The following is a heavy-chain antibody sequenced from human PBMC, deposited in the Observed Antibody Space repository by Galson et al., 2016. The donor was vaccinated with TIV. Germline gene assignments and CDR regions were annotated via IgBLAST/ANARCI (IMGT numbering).Heavy chain of an antibody. CDR1: GFNFGFYG. J-gene: IGHJ4*02. V-gene: IGHV3-33*01. D-gene: IGHD2-8*02. CDR2: IGHDGNWK. CDR3: ARDFRTGKYCDY. Sequence: SLRLSCAASGFNFGFYGMHWVRQAPGKGLEWVAIIGHDGNWKGYADSVKGRFNVSRDNSKNMLFLEMSSPRVEDTAVYYCARDFRTGKYCDYWGQGTLVTVSA.